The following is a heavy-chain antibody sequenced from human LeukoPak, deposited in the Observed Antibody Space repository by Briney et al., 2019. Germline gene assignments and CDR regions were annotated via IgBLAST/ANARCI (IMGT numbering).Heavy chain of an antibody. J-gene: IGHJ5*02. CDR3: ATDWKKMVRGQGGWFDP. V-gene: IGHV1-24*01. Sequence: ASVTVSFTVSGYTLTELSMHRVRQAPGKGLEVMGGFDTEDGETIYAQKFQGRVTMTEDTSTDTAYMELSSLRSEDTGVYYCATDWKKMVRGQGGWFDPWGQGALVTVSS. D-gene: IGHD3-10*01. CDR1: GYTLTELS. CDR2: FDTEDGET.